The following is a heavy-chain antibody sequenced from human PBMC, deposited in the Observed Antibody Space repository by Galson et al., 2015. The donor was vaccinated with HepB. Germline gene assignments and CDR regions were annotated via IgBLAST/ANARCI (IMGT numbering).Heavy chain of an antibody. CDR2: ISAYNGYT. D-gene: IGHD3-22*01. J-gene: IGHJ4*02. CDR1: GYTFSSYG. Sequence: SVKVSCKASGYTFSSYGISWVRQAPGQGLEWMGWISAYNGYTNNAQKFQGKIIMSSDTSTSTAYMALTSVTSEDTAVYYCGRDSRYSSDLHPTPYFDFWGQGTLVTVSS. V-gene: IGHV1-18*01. CDR3: GRDSRYSSDLHPTPYFDF.